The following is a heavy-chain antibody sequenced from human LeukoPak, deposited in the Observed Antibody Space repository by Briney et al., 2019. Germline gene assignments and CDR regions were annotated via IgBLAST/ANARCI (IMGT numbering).Heavy chain of an antibody. D-gene: IGHD3-10*01. CDR2: ISGSGGST. V-gene: IGHV3-23*01. Sequence: GGSLRLSCAASGFTFSSYAMSWVRQAPGKGLEWVSAISGSGGSTYYADSVKGRFTISRDNSKNTLYLQMNSLRAEDTAVYYCAKHRAYYYGSGSSQYYFDYWGQGTLVTVSS. CDR3: AKHRAYYYGSGSSQYYFDY. CDR1: GFTFSSYA. J-gene: IGHJ4*02.